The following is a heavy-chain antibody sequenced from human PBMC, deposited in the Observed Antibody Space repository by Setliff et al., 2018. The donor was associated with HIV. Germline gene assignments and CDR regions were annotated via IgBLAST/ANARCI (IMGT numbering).Heavy chain of an antibody. Sequence: PSETLSLTCNVSGGSISNYYWTWMRQPPGKGLEWIAYISYSGNTNYHPALRSRLTITRDTSKNQVSLTLRSVTAEDTAIYFCARDAELPGPPVHDAFDLWGLGTMVTVSS. CDR3: ARDAELPGPPVHDAFDL. CDR2: ISYSGNT. CDR1: GGSISNYY. D-gene: IGHD1-1*01. V-gene: IGHV4-59*01. J-gene: IGHJ3*01.